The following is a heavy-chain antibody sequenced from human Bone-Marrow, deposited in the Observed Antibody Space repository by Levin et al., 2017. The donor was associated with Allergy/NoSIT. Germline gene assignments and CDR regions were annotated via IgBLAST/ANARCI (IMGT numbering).Heavy chain of an antibody. CDR3: ATQMMYDISYYYGMDV. CDR1: GFNFRSYA. D-gene: IGHD3-9*01. CDR2: ITGGVNGT. J-gene: IGHJ6*02. Sequence: GGSLRLSCAASGFNFRSYAMTWVRQAPGKGPEWVSLITGGVNGTFYADSVKGRFTTSRDNSKNTLFLHMNSLRAEDTAVYYCATQMMYDISYYYGMDVWGQGTTVTVSS. V-gene: IGHV3-23*01.